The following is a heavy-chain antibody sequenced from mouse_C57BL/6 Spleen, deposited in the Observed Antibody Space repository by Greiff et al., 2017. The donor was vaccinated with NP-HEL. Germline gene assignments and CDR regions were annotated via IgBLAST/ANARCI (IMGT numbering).Heavy chain of an antibody. D-gene: IGHD1-3*01. Sequence: EVQLQQSGAELVRPGASVKLSCTASGFNIKDYYMHWVKQRPEQGLEWIGRLDPEDGDTEYAPTFPGKATMTAATSSNTAYLQLSSLTSEDTAVYYGTTSSGYYVDYWGQGTTLTVSS. CDR3: TTSSGYYVDY. V-gene: IGHV14-1*01. CDR2: LDPEDGDT. J-gene: IGHJ2*01. CDR1: GFNIKDYY.